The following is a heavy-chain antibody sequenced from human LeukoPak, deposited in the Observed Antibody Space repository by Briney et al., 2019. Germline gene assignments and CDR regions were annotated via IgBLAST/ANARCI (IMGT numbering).Heavy chain of an antibody. CDR1: GFTFSSYW. CDR3: ARDEEGLELQGLGY. Sequence: GGSLRLSCAASGFTFSSYWMHWVRQAPGKGLVWVSRINTDGSSTSYADSVKGRFTISRDNAKNTLYLQMNSLRAEDTAVYYCARDEEGLELQGLGYWGQGTLVTVSS. D-gene: IGHD1-7*01. V-gene: IGHV3-74*01. CDR2: INTDGSST. J-gene: IGHJ4*02.